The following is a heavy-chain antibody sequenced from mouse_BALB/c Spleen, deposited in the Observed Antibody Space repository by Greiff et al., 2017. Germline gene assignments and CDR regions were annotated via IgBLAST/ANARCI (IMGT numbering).Heavy chain of an antibody. V-gene: IGHV7-3*02. CDR3: ARDGYDGMFAY. CDR1: WVTFTDFY. Sequence: EVMVVGSGGGLVQPGGSLGLSCATSWVTFTDFYMSWVRQPPGKALEWLGFIRNKANGYTTEYSASVKGRFTISRDNSQSILYLQMNTLRAEDSATYYCARDGYDGMFAYWGQGTLVTVSA. D-gene: IGHD2-2*01. J-gene: IGHJ3*01. CDR2: IRNKANGYTT.